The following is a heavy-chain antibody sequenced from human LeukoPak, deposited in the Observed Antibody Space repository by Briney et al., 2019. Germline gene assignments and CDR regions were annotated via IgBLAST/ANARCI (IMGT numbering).Heavy chain of an antibody. CDR2: INPSGGST. CDR1: GYTFTSYY. J-gene: IGHJ3*02. Sequence: ASVKVSCKASGYTFTSYYMHWVRQAPGQGLEWMGIINPSGGSTSYAQKFQGRVTMTRDTSTSTVYMELSSLRSEDTAVYYCAGEWLRYFDWPYDAFDIWGQGTMVTVSS. V-gene: IGHV1-46*01. D-gene: IGHD3-9*01. CDR3: AGEWLRYFDWPYDAFDI.